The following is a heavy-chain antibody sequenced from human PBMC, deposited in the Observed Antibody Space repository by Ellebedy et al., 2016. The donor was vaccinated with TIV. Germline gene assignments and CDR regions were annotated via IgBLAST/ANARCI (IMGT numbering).Heavy chain of an antibody. CDR1: GYTFTSYD. Sequence: AASVKVSCKASGYTFTSYDINWVRQATGQGLEWMGWMNPNRGNTGYVRKFQGRVTMTRNTSISTAYMELRSLRSEDTAVYYCARRMDEEAIPAFDYWGQGTLVTVSS. CDR2: MNPNRGNT. CDR3: ARRMDEEAIPAFDY. D-gene: IGHD2-2*02. J-gene: IGHJ4*02. V-gene: IGHV1-8*01.